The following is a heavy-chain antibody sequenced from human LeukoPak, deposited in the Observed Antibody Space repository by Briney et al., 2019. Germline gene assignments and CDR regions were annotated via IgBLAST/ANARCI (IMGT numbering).Heavy chain of an antibody. CDR1: GYTFTSYY. CDR3: ARDEDGANSFDC. V-gene: IGHV1-46*01. D-gene: IGHD4/OR15-4a*01. Sequence: ASVKVSCTASGYTFTSYYVHWVRHAPGQGLEWMGIINPSGGSTSCAQKFQGRVTMTRDTSTTTVYMELSSLRSEDTAVYYCARDEDGANSFDCWGQGTLVTVSS. CDR2: INPSGGST. J-gene: IGHJ4*02.